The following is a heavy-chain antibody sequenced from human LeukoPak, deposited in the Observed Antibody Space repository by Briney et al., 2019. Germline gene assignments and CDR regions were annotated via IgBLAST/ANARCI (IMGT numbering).Heavy chain of an antibody. CDR3: AKDNPIEKVPGLGPSS. V-gene: IGHV3-30*02. Sequence: GGSLRLSCAASGFTFSSYAMSWVRQAPGKGLEWVAVIWYDGSNKYYADSVKGRFTISRDSSKNTVYPQMNSLRAEDTAVYYCAKDNPIEKVPGLGPSSWGQGTLVTVSS. J-gene: IGHJ5*02. D-gene: IGHD2-2*01. CDR2: IWYDGSNK. CDR1: GFTFSSYA.